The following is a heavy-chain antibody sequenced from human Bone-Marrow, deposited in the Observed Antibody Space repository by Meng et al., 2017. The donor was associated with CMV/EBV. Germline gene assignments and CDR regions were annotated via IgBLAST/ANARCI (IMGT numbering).Heavy chain of an antibody. CDR1: GFTFSSYW. CDR3: ARADQAVAGTWDY. V-gene: IGHV3-7*01. D-gene: IGHD6-19*01. Sequence: LSLTCAASGFTFSSYWMSWVRQAPGKGLEWVANIKQDGSEKYYVDSVKGRFTISRDNAKNSLYLQMNSLRAEDTAVYYCARADQAVAGTWDYWGQGTLVTVSS. CDR2: IKQDGSEK. J-gene: IGHJ4*02.